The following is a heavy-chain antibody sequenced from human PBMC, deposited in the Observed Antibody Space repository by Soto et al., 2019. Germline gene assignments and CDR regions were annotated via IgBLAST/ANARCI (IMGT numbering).Heavy chain of an antibody. CDR1: GFTFSSYA. J-gene: IGHJ6*02. D-gene: IGHD2-15*01. Sequence: GGSLRLSCAASGFTFSSYAMHWVRQAPGKGLEYVAVISYDGSNKFYRDSVKGRFTISRDNSKNTLYLQINSLRYEDTAVYYCARGDREDIAVVVGARPGEYGVDVWGQGTTVTVSS. CDR3: ARGDREDIAVVVGARPGEYGVDV. V-gene: IGHV3-30-3*01. CDR2: ISYDGSNK.